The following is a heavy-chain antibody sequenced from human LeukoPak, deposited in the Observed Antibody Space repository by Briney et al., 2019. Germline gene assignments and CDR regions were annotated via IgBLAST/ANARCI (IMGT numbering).Heavy chain of an antibody. D-gene: IGHD1-7*01. J-gene: IGHJ3*02. Sequence: GGSLRLSCAASGITFSSYGMHWVRQAPGKGLEWVAVIWYDGSNKYYADSVKGRFTISRDNSKNTLYLQMNSLRAEDTAVYYCAKDYNWNYLDAFDIWGQGTMVTVSS. CDR3: AKDYNWNYLDAFDI. CDR2: IWYDGSNK. V-gene: IGHV3-33*06. CDR1: GITFSSYG.